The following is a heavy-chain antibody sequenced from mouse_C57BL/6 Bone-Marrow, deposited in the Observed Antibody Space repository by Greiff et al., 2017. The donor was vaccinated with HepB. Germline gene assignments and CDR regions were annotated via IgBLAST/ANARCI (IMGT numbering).Heavy chain of an antibody. V-gene: IGHV1-81*01. CDR3: ARSRQLRLGTDD. Sequence: QVQLQQSGAELARPGASVKLSCKASGYTFTSYGISWVKQRTGQGLEWIGEIYPRSGNTYYNEKFKGKATLTADKSSSTAYMELRSLTSEDSAVYFCARSRQLRLGTDDWGQGTTLTVSS. CDR1: GYTFTSYG. CDR2: IYPRSGNT. J-gene: IGHJ2*01. D-gene: IGHD3-2*02.